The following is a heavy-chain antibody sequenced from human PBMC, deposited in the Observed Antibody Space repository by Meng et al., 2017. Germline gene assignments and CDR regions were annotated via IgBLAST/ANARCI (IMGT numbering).Heavy chain of an antibody. D-gene: IGHD3-10*01. CDR1: DYTFTGYG. J-gene: IGHJ4*02. CDR3: ARGTPGRSYSDY. Sequence: QVQPVQSGPEVKKPGASVKVSCKPSDYTFTGYGVSWVRQAPGQGLEWMAWLGAHDGDTSHAPKFQGRVTVSADRPTAAAYVELRSLRSDDTAVYYCARGTPGRSYSDYWGQGTLVTVSS. V-gene: IGHV1-18*01. CDR2: LGAHDGDT.